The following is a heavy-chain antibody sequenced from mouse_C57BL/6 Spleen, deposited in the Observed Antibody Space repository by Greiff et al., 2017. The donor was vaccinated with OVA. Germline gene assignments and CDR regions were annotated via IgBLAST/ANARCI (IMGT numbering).Heavy chain of an antibody. J-gene: IGHJ2*01. CDR3: ARVWDFDY. CDR2: INPNNGGT. V-gene: IGHV1-26*01. D-gene: IGHD4-1*01. CDR1: GYTFTDYY. Sequence: EVQLQQSGPELVKPGASVKISCKASGYTFTDYYMNWVKQSHGKSLEWIGDINPNNGGTSYNQKFKGKATLTVDKSSSTAYMELRSLTSEDPAVYYCARVWDFDYWGQGTTLTVSS.